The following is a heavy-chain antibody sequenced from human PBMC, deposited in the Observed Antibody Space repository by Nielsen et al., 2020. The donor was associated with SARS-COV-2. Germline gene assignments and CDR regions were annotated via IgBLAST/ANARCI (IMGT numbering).Heavy chain of an antibody. V-gene: IGHV1-2*06. CDR3: ARARATIFGLVMSYGMDV. J-gene: IGHJ6*02. Sequence: ASVKVSCKASGYIITNYWIHWMRQAPGQGLEWMGRINPYSGGTNYAQKFQGTVTMTRDASISTVYMELTSDDTAVYYCARARATIFGLVMSYGMDVWGQGTTVAVSS. D-gene: IGHD3/OR15-3a*01. CDR1: GYIITNYW. CDR2: INPYSGGT.